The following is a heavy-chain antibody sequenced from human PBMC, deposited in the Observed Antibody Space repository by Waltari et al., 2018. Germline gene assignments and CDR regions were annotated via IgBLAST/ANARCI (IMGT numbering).Heavy chain of an antibody. CDR2: AQSSGRT. V-gene: IGHV4-4*07. D-gene: IGHD1-26*01. CDR3: ARGRDSQWTWPVGD. CDR1: GGPTRSPY. J-gene: IGHJ4*01. Sequence: QVQLQESGPGLVKPSETLSLTCTVSGGPTRSPYWSWIRQPAGKGLEWIGRAQSSGRTNYNRYLKSRVSMAVDTSKNQCSLGLISVTAADSAVYYGARGRDSQWTWPVGDWGHGVLVTVSS.